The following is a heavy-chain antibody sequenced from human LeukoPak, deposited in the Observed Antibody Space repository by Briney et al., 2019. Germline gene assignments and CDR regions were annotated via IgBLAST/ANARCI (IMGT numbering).Heavy chain of an antibody. V-gene: IGHV3-23*01. CDR2: ISPGGGPT. D-gene: IGHD5-12*01. CDR1: GFPFSSHG. CDR3: AKDGAWLRFDD. Sequence: GGSLRLSCAGSGFPFSSHGMNWARQAPGKGLEWVSGISPGGGPTYYADSVRGRFSIPRDDLKNTLYLQMENLRAEDTAVYYCAKDGAWLRFDDWGQGILVTVSS. J-gene: IGHJ4*02.